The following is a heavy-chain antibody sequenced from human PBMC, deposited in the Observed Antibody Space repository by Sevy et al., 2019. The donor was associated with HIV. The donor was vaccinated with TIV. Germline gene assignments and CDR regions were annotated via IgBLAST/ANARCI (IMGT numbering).Heavy chain of an antibody. CDR3: AREGCTKPHDY. V-gene: IGHV3-23*01. Sequence: GGSLRLSCAASGFDFSIYSMSWVRQAPGKGLEWVSTLSFGCGKINYEVSVKGRFTISRDNSKSSVYLQMNNMRVEDTAVYYCAREGCTKPHDYWGQRTLVTVSS. J-gene: IGHJ4*02. CDR1: GFDFSIYS. CDR2: LSFGCGKI. D-gene: IGHD2-8*01.